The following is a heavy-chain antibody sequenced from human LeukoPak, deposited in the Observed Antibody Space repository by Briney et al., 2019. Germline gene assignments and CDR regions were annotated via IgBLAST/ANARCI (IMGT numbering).Heavy chain of an antibody. Sequence: SETLSLTCTVSGYSISSGYCWGWIRQPPGKGLEWIGSIYHSGSTYYNPSLKSRVTISIDTSKNQFSLTLSSVTAADTAVYYCARRTTYFGWLPSESPSCFDYWGQGTLVTVSS. CDR1: GYSISSGYC. J-gene: IGHJ4*02. CDR2: IYHSGST. D-gene: IGHD3-9*01. CDR3: ARRTTYFGWLPSESPSCFDY. V-gene: IGHV4-38-2*02.